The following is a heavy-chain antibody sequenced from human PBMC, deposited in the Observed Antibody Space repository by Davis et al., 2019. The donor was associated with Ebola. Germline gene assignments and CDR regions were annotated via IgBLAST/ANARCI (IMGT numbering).Heavy chain of an antibody. D-gene: IGHD4-17*01. CDR1: GFTFSSYS. J-gene: IGHJ5*02. V-gene: IGHV3-21*01. Sequence: GESLKISCAASGFTFSSYSMNWVRQAPGKGLEWVSSISSSSSYIYYADSVKGRFTISRDNAKNSLYLQMNSLRDEDTAVYYCASVTSTVTTGWFDPWGQGTLVTVSS. CDR3: ASVTSTVTTGWFDP. CDR2: ISSSSSYI.